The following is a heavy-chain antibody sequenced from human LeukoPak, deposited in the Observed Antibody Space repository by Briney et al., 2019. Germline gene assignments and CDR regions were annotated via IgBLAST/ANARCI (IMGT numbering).Heavy chain of an antibody. CDR3: ALDNWNEFDP. CDR2: VSTYKSDT. V-gene: IGHV1-18*01. D-gene: IGHD1-20*01. J-gene: IGHJ5*02. CDR1: GYRFSSNG. Sequence: ASVKVSCKASGYRFSSNGISWVRQAPGQGLEWVGWVSTYKSDTNYAPKFQGRVTMTKDTSTSTVYMELRSLRTDDTAVYYCALDNWNEFDPWGQGTLVTVSS.